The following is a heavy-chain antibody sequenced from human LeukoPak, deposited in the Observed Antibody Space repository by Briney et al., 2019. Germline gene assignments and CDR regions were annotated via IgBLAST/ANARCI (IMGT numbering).Heavy chain of an antibody. CDR1: GFTFSSYA. Sequence: GGSLRLSCAASGFTFSSYAMSGVGQAPGKGLEWVSVIYSGGSTYYADSVKGRFTISRDNSKNTLYLQMNSLRAEDTAVYYCARDNPRIDAFDIWGQGTMVTVSS. V-gene: IGHV3-66*01. CDR3: ARDNPRIDAFDI. CDR2: IYSGGST. D-gene: IGHD1-14*01. J-gene: IGHJ3*02.